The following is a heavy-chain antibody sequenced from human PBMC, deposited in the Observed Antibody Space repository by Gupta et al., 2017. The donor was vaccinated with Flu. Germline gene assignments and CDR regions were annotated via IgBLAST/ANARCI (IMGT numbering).Heavy chain of an antibody. CDR3: ARNRGWQQFDY. D-gene: IGHD3-10*01. J-gene: IGHJ4*02. V-gene: IGHV3-7*01. CDR1: GFTFRSSW. CDR2: RAADDSVK. Sequence: EEQLVESGGGLVQPGGSLRLSCVVSGFTFRSSWIDWVRQAPGKGLEWVANRAADDSVKNYADSVKGRFTISRDDAKNSLYLQMNSLRVEDTAVYYCARNRGWQQFDYWGQGALVTVSS.